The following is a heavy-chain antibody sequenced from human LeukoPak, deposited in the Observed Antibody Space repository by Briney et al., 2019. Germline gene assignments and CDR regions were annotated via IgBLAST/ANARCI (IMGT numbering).Heavy chain of an antibody. CDR3: ARETIAVVPAALY. J-gene: IGHJ4*02. CDR1: GFPFSAYW. V-gene: IGHV3-74*01. Sequence: GGSLRLSCAASGFPFSAYWMHWVRQVPGKGLVWVSRINSDGTTTNYADSVKGRFTISRDNAKNTLYLQMNSPRAEDTAVYYCARETIAVVPAALYWGQGTLVTVSS. CDR2: INSDGTTT. D-gene: IGHD2-2*01.